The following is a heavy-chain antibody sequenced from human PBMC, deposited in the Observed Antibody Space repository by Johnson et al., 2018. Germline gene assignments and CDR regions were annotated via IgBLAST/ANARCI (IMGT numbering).Heavy chain of an antibody. D-gene: IGHD3-10*01. V-gene: IGHV3-23*04. J-gene: IGHJ6*03. CDR2: ISGSGGST. Sequence: VQLVESGGGLVQPGGSLRLSCAASGFTFSSYAMSWVRQAPGKGLEWVSAISGSGGSTYYADSVKGRFTISRDNSKNTLYLQMNSRRDEDTAVYYCAGVGDFTHYYYYYMDVWGKGTTVTGSS. CDR3: AGVGDFTHYYYYYMDV. CDR1: GFTFSSYA.